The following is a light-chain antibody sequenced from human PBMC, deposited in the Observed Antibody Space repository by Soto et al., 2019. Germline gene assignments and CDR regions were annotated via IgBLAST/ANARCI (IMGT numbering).Light chain of an antibody. J-gene: IGKJ1*01. V-gene: IGKV1-6*01. Sequence: AIQMTQSPSSLSASVGDRVTITCRASQGIGNDLGWYQQKPGKAPKLLIYAASSLQSGVPSRFSGSGSGTDFTLTISSLQPEDFEAYYCLQDYNYPRTFGQGTKVEIK. CDR3: LQDYNYPRT. CDR2: AAS. CDR1: QGIGND.